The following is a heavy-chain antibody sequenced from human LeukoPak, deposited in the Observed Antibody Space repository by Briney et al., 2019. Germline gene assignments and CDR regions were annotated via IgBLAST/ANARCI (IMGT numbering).Heavy chain of an antibody. J-gene: IGHJ5*02. D-gene: IGHD2-2*01. CDR2: IIPIFGTA. V-gene: IGHV1-69*13. CDR1: GYTFTIYY. Sequence: SVKVSCKASGYTFTIYYIRWVRQASGQGLEWKGGIIPIFGTANYAQKFQGRVTITADESTSTAYMELSSLRSEDAAVYYCAREVVPAAMDWFDPWGQGTLVTVSS. CDR3: AREVVPAAMDWFDP.